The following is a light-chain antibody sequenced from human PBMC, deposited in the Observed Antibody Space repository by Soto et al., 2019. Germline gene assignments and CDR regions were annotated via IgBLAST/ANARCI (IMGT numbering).Light chain of an antibody. CDR2: DVS. V-gene: IGLV2-14*01. CDR3: SSYTSSSTLV. CDR1: SSDVGGYNY. Sequence: QSALTQPASVSGSPGQSITISCTGTSSDVGGYNYVSWYQQHPGKAPKRMIYDVSNRPSGVSNRFSGSKSGNTASLTISGLQAVDEADYYCSSYTSSSTLVFVTGTKVTVL. J-gene: IGLJ1*01.